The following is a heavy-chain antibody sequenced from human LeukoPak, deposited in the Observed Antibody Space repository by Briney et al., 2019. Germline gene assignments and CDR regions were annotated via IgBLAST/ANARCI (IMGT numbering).Heavy chain of an antibody. CDR1: GFTFSNYW. CDR2: INEGGGET. D-gene: IGHD2-2*01. CDR3: ARLVVPPGNRGWYYEH. Sequence: PGGSLRLSCAASGFTFSNYWMSWVRQGPGEGLEWVSNINEGGGETYYVDSVKGRFTISRDNAKNSLDLQMNSLRVEDTAIYYCARLVVPPGNRGWYYEHWGQGTLVTVSS. J-gene: IGHJ4*02. V-gene: IGHV3-7*03.